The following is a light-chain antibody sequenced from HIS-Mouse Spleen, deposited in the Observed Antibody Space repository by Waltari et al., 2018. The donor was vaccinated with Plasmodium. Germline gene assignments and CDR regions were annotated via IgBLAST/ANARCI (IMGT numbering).Light chain of an antibody. J-gene: IGLJ3*02. CDR3: SSYTSSSTRV. V-gene: IGLV2-14*03. CDR2: DVS. Sequence: QSALTQPASVSGSPGQSITISCTGTSSDVGGYNYVSWYQQHPGKAPKLMIYDVSNRPACVSNRFSGSTSGNTASLTISGLQAEDEADYYCSSYTSSSTRVFGGGTKLTVL. CDR1: SSDVGGYNY.